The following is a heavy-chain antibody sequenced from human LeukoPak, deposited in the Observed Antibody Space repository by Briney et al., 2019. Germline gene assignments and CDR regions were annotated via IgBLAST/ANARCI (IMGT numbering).Heavy chain of an antibody. V-gene: IGHV4-34*01. Sequence: SETLSLTCAVYGGPFSGYYWSWIRQPPGKGLEWIGEINHSGSTNYNPSLKSRVTISVDTSENQFSLKLSSVTAADTAVYYCARLYGGLDYWGQGTLVTVSS. CDR1: GGPFSGYY. J-gene: IGHJ4*02. CDR3: ARLYGGLDY. CDR2: INHSGST. D-gene: IGHD4-23*01.